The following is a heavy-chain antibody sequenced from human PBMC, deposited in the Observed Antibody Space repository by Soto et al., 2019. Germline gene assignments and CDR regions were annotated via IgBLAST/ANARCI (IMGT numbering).Heavy chain of an antibody. CDR3: ASGYSYGNYYYFGMDV. CDR1: GGTFSSYA. CDR2: IIPIFGTA. Sequence: QVQLVQSGAEVKKPGSSVKVSCKASGGTFSSYAISWVRQAPGQGLEWMGGIIPIFGTANYAQKFQGRVTITADESTSTAYMELSSLRSEDTAVYYWASGYSYGNYYYFGMDVWGQGTTVTVSS. D-gene: IGHD5-18*01. J-gene: IGHJ6*02. V-gene: IGHV1-69*01.